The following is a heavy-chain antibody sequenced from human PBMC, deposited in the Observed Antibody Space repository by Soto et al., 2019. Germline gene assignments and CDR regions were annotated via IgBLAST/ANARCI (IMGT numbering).Heavy chain of an antibody. Sequence: SETLSLTCTVSGGSISTYYWNWIRQPPGKGLEWIGNIYNSDNTNYSPSLKSRVTISVDTSKNHFSLKLSSVTAADTAVYYCARAVQFPDLDYWGQGTLVTVSS. D-gene: IGHD6-6*01. CDR1: GGSISTYY. CDR2: IYNSDNT. CDR3: ARAVQFPDLDY. J-gene: IGHJ4*02. V-gene: IGHV4-59*01.